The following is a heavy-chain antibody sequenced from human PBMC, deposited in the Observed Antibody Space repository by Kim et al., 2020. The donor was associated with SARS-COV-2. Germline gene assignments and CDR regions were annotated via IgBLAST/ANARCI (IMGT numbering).Heavy chain of an antibody. CDR1: GVSVGSSAYY. Sequence: SETLSLTCTVSGVSVGSSAYYWGWFRQPPGKGLEWIGSIYYSGITYYNPSLKSRVTISLDTSKNQFPLKLSSVTAADTAVYYCARGRDIAAARYFDYWGQGTLFTVSS. J-gene: IGHJ4*02. V-gene: IGHV4-39*06. D-gene: IGHD6-13*01. CDR2: IYYSGIT. CDR3: ARGRDIAAARYFDY.